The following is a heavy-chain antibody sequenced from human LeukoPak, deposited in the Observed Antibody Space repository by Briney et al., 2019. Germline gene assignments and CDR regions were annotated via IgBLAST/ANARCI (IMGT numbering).Heavy chain of an antibody. J-gene: IGHJ4*02. V-gene: IGHV1-2*02. D-gene: IGHD3-3*01. CDR2: INPNSGGT. CDR3: ARSGGSGYYPYYFDY. Sequence: ASVKVPCKASGYTFTGYYMHWVRQAPGQGLEWMGWINPNSGGTNYAQKFQGRVTMTRDTSISTAYMELSRLRSDDTAVYYCARSGGSGYYPYYFDYWGQGTLVTVSS. CDR1: GYTFTGYY.